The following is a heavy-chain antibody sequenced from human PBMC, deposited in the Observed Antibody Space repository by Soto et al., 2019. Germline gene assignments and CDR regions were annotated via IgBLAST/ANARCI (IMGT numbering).Heavy chain of an antibody. J-gene: IGHJ5*02. V-gene: IGHV1-69*04. CDR3: ARDDSSANNWFDP. Sequence: ASVKVSCKASGGTFSSYTISWVRQAPGQGLEWMGRIIPILGMANYAQKFQGRVTITADKSTSTAYMELSSLRSEDTAVYYCARDDSSANNWFDPWGQGTLVTVSS. D-gene: IGHD3-22*01. CDR1: GGTFSSYT. CDR2: IIPILGMA.